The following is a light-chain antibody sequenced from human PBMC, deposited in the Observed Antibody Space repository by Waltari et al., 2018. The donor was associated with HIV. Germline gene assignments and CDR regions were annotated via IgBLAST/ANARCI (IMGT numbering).Light chain of an antibody. Sequence: TCASSTGTVISLNYPSWFQHKPGQAPRSLIYNTDNRHSWTPDRFSGSLPGGKAALTLSGVQPEDEADYYCVIYYGGSWVFGGGTRLTVL. CDR2: NTD. J-gene: IGLJ3*02. CDR1: TGTVISLNY. V-gene: IGLV7-43*01. CDR3: VIYYGGSWV.